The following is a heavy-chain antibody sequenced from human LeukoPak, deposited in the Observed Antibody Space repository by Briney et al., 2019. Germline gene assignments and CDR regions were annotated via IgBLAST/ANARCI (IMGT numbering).Heavy chain of an antibody. CDR3: ARPMYYYGSGSYYNRAMDV. Sequence: SETLSLTCTVSGGSISSYYWSWIRQPPGKGLEWIGNIYYSGSTNYNPSLKSRVTISVDTSKNQFSLKLSSVTAADTAVYYCARPMYYYGSGSYYNRAMDVWGKGTTVTISS. J-gene: IGHJ6*03. V-gene: IGHV4-59*12. CDR2: IYYSGST. CDR1: GGSISSYY. D-gene: IGHD3-10*01.